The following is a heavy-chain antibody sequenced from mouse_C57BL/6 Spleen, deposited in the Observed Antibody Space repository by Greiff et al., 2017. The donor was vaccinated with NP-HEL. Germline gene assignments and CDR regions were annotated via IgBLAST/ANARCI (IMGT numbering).Heavy chain of an antibody. CDR2: IRLKSDNYAT. V-gene: IGHV6-3*01. Sequence: EVKLMESGGGLVQPGGSMKLSCVASGFTFSNYWMNWVRQSPEKGLEWVAQIRLKSDNYATHYAVSVKGRFTISRDDSKSSVYLQMNNLRAEATGIYYCTGLRYFDYWGQGTTLTVSS. CDR3: TGLRYFDY. J-gene: IGHJ2*01. CDR1: GFTFSNYW. D-gene: IGHD3-2*02.